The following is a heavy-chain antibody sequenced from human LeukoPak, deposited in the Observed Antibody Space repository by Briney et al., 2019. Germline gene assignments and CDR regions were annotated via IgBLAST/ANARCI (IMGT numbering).Heavy chain of an antibody. V-gene: IGHV1-2*02. D-gene: IGHD1-26*01. CDR2: INPNSGGT. CDR3: ARDPIVGATVAGDSSKFDI. CDR1: GYTFTGYY. J-gene: IGHJ3*02. Sequence: ASVKVSCKASGYTFTGYYMHWVRQAPGQGLEWMGWINPNSGGTNYAQKFQGRVTMTRDTSISTAYMELSRLRSDDTAVYYCARDPIVGATVAGDSSKFDIWGQGTMVTVSS.